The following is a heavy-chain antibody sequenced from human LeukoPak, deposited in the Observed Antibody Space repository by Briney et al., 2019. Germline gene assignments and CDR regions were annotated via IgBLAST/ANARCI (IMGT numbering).Heavy chain of an antibody. CDR1: GYSISSGYY. D-gene: IGHD5-18*01. V-gene: IGHV4-38-2*02. Sequence: PSETLSLTCTVSGYSISSGYYWGWVRPPPGKGLEWIGTVYHSGSTYYNPSLRRRVTISVETSKNQFSLKLSSVTAADTAVYYCAREQTVDTAMVSFSAGAFDIWGQGTMVTVSS. CDR3: AREQTVDTAMVSFSAGAFDI. CDR2: VYHSGST. J-gene: IGHJ3*02.